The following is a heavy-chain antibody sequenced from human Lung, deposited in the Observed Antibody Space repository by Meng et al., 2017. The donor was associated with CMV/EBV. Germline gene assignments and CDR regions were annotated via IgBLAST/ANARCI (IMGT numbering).Heavy chain of an antibody. CDR2: IIPILGIA. D-gene: IGHD2-2*01. Sequence: SVKVSCKASGGTFSSYAISWVRQAPGQGLEWMGGIIPILGIANYAQKFQGRVTITADKSTSTAYMELSSLRSWDTAVYYCARVHSSTSHYFDYSGQRTLVTVSS. CDR1: GGTFSSYA. CDR3: ARVHSSTSHYFDY. V-gene: IGHV1-69*10. J-gene: IGHJ4*02.